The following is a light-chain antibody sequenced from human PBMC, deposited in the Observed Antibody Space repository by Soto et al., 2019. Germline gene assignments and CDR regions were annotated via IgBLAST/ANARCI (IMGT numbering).Light chain of an antibody. V-gene: IGLV2-8*01. CDR1: SSDVGGHNY. J-gene: IGLJ1*01. CDR3: VSFAGGTYV. Sequence: QSALTQPASVSGSPGQSITVSCTGTSSDVGGHNYVSWFQQHPGQAPKLMVYDVNRRPPGVPDRFFGSKSGNTASLTVSGLQAEDEADYYCVSFAGGTYVFGTGTKLTVL. CDR2: DVN.